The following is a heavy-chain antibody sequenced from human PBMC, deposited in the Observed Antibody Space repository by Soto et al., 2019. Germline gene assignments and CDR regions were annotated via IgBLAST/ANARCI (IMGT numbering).Heavy chain of an antibody. J-gene: IGHJ1*01. CDR3: ARDPRSITGTTSSEDLQH. Sequence: QAQLMQSGAEVQKPGSSVKVSCKASGGTFSGYAISWVRQAPGQGLEWMGGIVPLLGITNYAQKFQGRITIAEDESTGTAYMDLRSLRYADTAVYYCARDPRSITGTTSSEDLQHWGQGTLVSVSS. V-gene: IGHV1-69*01. CDR1: GGTFSGYA. D-gene: IGHD1-20*01. CDR2: IVPLLGIT.